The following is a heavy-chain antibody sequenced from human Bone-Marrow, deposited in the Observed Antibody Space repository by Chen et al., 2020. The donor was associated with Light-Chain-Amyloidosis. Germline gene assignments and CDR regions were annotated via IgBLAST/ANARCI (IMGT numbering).Heavy chain of an antibody. V-gene: IGHV3-48*01. D-gene: IGHD6-13*01. Sequence: EVQLVESGGGLVQPGGSLRLSCAASGFTVSSNYMSWVRQAPGKGLEWLSYISSNGNAIFYAASVRGRFTISRVDDNNSLDLQRRIVRVEDTAVYYCARDSGESAADDFWGQGTLVTVSS. J-gene: IGHJ4*02. CDR1: GFTVSSNY. CDR3: ARDSGESAADDF. CDR2: ISSNGNAI.